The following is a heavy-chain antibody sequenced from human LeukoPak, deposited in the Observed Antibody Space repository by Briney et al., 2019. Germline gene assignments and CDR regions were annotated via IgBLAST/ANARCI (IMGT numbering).Heavy chain of an antibody. J-gene: IGHJ4*02. Sequence: GGSLRPSCAASGFTFSSYAMHWVRQAPGKGLEWVAVISYDGSNKYYADSVKGRFTISRDNSKNTLYLQMNSLRAEDTAVYYCARDPYGDYPDYWGQGTLVTVSS. CDR3: ARDPYGDYPDY. CDR2: ISYDGSNK. D-gene: IGHD4-17*01. V-gene: IGHV3-30-3*01. CDR1: GFTFSSYA.